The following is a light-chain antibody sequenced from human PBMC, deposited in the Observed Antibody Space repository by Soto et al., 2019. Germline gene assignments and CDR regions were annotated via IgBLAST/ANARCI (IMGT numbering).Light chain of an antibody. V-gene: IGKV1-5*01. CDR3: QQYDSLPLT. J-gene: IGKJ4*01. Sequence: DIQITQSPSTLSASIGDRVTITCRASESIRTWLAWYQHKPGKAPKFLIYDASSLESGVPSRFSGSGSGTDFTFTINSLQPEDIATYYCQQYDSLPLTFGGGTKVDIK. CDR2: DAS. CDR1: ESIRTW.